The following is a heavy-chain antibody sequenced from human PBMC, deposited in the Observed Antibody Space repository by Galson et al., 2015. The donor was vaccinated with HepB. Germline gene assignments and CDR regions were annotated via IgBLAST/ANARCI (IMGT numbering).Heavy chain of an antibody. CDR1: GFTFSSYG. CDR2: IWYDGSNK. Sequence: SLRLSCAASGFTFSSYGMYWVRQAPGKGLEWVAVIWYDGSNKYYADSVKGRFTISRDNSKNTLYLQMNSLRAEDTAVYYCARDRSRYSYGTAGMDVWGKGTTVTVSS. CDR3: ARDRSRYSYGTAGMDV. J-gene: IGHJ6*03. V-gene: IGHV3-33*01. D-gene: IGHD5-18*01.